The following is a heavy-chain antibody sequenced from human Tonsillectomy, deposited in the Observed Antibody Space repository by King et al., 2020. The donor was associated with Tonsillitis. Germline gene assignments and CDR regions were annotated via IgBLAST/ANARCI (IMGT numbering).Heavy chain of an antibody. CDR3: AREPYSSSWDDAFDI. CDR1: GYTFTGYY. V-gene: IGHV1-2*02. CDR2: INPNMGGT. J-gene: IGHJ3*02. D-gene: IGHD6-13*01. Sequence: QLVQSGAEVKKPGASVKVSCKASGYTFTGYYMHWGRQAPGQGLEWMGWINPNMGGTDYAQKFQGRVTMTRDTSISTAYMERRRLRFDDTAVYYCAREPYSSSWDDAFDIWGQGTMVTVSS.